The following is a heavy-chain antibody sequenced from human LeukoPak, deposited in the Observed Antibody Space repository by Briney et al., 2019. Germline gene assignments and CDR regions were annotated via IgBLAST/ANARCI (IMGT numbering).Heavy chain of an antibody. CDR2: IYYSGST. CDR3: ARTRKESGSYYYGPDFDY. D-gene: IGHD1-26*01. J-gene: IGHJ4*02. V-gene: IGHV4-39*07. CDR1: GGSISSSSYY. Sequence: SETLSLTCTVSGGSISSSSYYWGWIRQPPGKGLEWIGSIYYSGSTYYNPSLKSRVTISVDTSKNQFSLKLSSVTAADTAVYYCARTRKESGSYYYGPDFDYWGQGTLVTVSS.